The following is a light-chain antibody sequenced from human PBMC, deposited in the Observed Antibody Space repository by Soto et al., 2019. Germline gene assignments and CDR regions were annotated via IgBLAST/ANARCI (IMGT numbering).Light chain of an antibody. J-gene: IGLJ2*01. CDR3: CSYAGSSTFGVV. CDR1: SSDVGSYNL. CDR2: EGS. Sequence: QSALTQPASVSGSPGQSITISCTGTSSDVGSYNLVSWYQQHPGKAPKLMIYEGSKRPSGVSNRFSGCKSGNKASLTISGSQAEDEADYYCCSYAGSSTFGVVFGGGTKLTVL. V-gene: IGLV2-23*03.